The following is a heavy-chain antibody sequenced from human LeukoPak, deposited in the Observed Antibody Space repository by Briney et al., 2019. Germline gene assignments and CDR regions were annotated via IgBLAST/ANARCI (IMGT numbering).Heavy chain of an antibody. CDR1: GFTFSSYS. CDR2: ISSSSSYI. V-gene: IGHV3-21*01. Sequence: GGSLRLSCAASGFTFSSYSMNWVRQAPGKGLEWVSSISSSSSYIYYADSVKGRFTISRDNAKNSLYLQMNSLRAADTAVYYCARVKDSSSSSRYWGQGTLVTVSS. CDR3: ARVKDSSSSSRY. J-gene: IGHJ4*02. D-gene: IGHD6-6*01.